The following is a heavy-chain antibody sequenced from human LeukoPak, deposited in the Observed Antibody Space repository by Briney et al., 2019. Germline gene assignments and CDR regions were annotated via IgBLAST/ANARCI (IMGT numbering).Heavy chain of an antibody. CDR3: ASEGSSWYLAFEI. CDR1: GFTFSSYS. D-gene: IGHD6-13*01. Sequence: GGSLRLSCAASGFTFSSYSMNWVRQAPGKGLEWVSSISSSSSYIYYADSVKGRFTISRDNAKNSLYLQMNSLRAEDTAVYYCASEGSSWYLAFEIWGQGTMVTVSS. CDR2: ISSSSSYI. J-gene: IGHJ3*02. V-gene: IGHV3-21*01.